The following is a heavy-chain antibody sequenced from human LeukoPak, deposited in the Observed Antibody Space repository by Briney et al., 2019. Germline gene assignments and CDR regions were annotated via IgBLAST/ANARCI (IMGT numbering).Heavy chain of an antibody. CDR1: GFTFSSYE. Sequence: PGGSLRLSCAASGFTFSSYEMNWVRQAPGKGLEWVSFITSSGNTMYYADSVKGRFTISRDNSKNTLYLQMNRLRAEDTAVYYCAKGLDSRRELAPFDYWGQGTLVTVSS. J-gene: IGHJ4*02. CDR3: AKGLDSRRELAPFDY. D-gene: IGHD1-26*01. CDR2: ITSSGNTM. V-gene: IGHV3-48*03.